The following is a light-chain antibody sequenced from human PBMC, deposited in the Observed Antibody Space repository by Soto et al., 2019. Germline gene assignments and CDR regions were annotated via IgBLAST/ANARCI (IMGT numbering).Light chain of an antibody. CDR3: AAWDDGLNGPV. CDR1: SSNIGSNL. Sequence: QSVLTQPPSASGTPGQRVTISCSGSSSNIGSNLVIWYQQLPGTAPKLLIYNNIQRPLGVPDRFSGSKSGTSASLAISRLQSEDEADYYCAAWDDGLNGPVFGRGTKLTVL. J-gene: IGLJ2*01. V-gene: IGLV1-44*01. CDR2: NNI.